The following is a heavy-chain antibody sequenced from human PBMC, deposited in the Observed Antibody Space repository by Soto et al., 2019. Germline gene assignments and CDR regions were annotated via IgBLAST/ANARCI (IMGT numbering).Heavy chain of an antibody. CDR1: GYTFTSYG. CDR3: ARDTHIVVVTADTYDAFDI. Sequence: GASVKVSCKASGYTFTSYGISWVRQAPGQGLEWMGWISAYNGNTNYAQKLQGRVTMTTDTSTSTAYMELRSLRSDDTAVYYCARDTHIVVVTADTYDAFDIWGQGTMVTVSS. D-gene: IGHD2-21*02. J-gene: IGHJ3*02. V-gene: IGHV1-18*01. CDR2: ISAYNGNT.